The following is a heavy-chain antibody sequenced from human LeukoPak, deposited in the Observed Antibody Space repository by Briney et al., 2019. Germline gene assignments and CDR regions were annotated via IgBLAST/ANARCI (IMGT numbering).Heavy chain of an antibody. J-gene: IGHJ4*02. CDR2: ISSSSSST. Sequence: GGSLRLSCAASGFTFRSYAMDWVRQAPGKGLEWVSDISSSSSSTYYADSVKGRFTISRDNAKNSLYLQMNSLRAEDTALYYCAYWAGTAAGFNGPFDYWGQGTLVTVSS. CDR3: AYWAGTAAGFNGPFDY. D-gene: IGHD6-13*01. V-gene: IGHV3-48*01. CDR1: GFTFRSYA.